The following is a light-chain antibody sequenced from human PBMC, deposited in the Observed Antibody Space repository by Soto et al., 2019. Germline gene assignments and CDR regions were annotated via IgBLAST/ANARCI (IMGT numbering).Light chain of an antibody. CDR3: QQYNNWPPLT. Sequence: EIVLTQSPGTLSLSPGERATLSCGASQSVSSNLAWYQQKPGQAPRLLIYGASTRATGIPDRFSGSGSGTDFTLTISSLQSEDFAVYYCQQYNNWPPLTFGGGTKVDIK. J-gene: IGKJ4*01. CDR1: QSVSSN. CDR2: GAS. V-gene: IGKV3-15*01.